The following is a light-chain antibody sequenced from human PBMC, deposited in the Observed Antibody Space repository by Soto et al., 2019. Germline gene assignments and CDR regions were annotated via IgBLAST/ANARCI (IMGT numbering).Light chain of an antibody. CDR2: KAT. V-gene: IGKV1-5*03. CDR1: QSITTW. CDR3: QQYENLPT. Sequence: IQMTQSPSSVSASVGDRVTMTCRASQSITTWLAWYQQKPGKAPKLLIYKATNLQSGVPSRFSGSGSGAEFSLTISSLQPEDIATYYCQQYENLPTFGQGTRLEIK. J-gene: IGKJ5*01.